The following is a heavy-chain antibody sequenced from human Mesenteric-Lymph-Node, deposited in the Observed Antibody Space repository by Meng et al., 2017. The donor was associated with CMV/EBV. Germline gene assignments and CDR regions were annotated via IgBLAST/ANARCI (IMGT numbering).Heavy chain of an antibody. V-gene: IGHV3-30*02. Sequence: GESLKISCAASGFTFSSYGMHWVRQAPGKGLEWVAFIRYDGSNKYYADSVKGRFTISRDNSKNTLYLQMNSLRAEDTAVYYCARDKVGTYYYYGMDVWGQGTTVTVSS. CDR1: GFTFSSYG. CDR3: ARDKVGTYYYYGMDV. CDR2: IRYDGSNK. J-gene: IGHJ6*02. D-gene: IGHD2-21*02.